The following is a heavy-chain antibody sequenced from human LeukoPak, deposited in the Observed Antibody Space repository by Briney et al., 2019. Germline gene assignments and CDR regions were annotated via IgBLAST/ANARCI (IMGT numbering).Heavy chain of an antibody. CDR3: ARAEPYSSGRYAHY. D-gene: IGHD6-19*01. V-gene: IGHV1-2*02. CDR2: IGPNGAGI. J-gene: IGHJ4*02. Sequence: GASVKVSCKASGYTFTGHYMHWVRQAPGQGLEWMGWIGPNGAGINCAQKFQGRVTMTRDTSISTAYMELSSLRSDDTAVYYCARAEPYSSGRYAHYWGQGTLVTVSS. CDR1: GYTFTGHY.